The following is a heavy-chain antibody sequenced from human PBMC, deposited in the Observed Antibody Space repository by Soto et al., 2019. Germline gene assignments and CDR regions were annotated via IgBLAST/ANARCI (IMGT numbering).Heavy chain of an antibody. CDR2: IYYSGST. CDR1: GGSISSYY. CDR3: ARHVLGYCSGGSCYPKYYYYGMDD. D-gene: IGHD2-15*01. Sequence: SETLSLTCTVSGGSISSYYWSWIRQPPGKGLEWIGYIYYSGSTNYNPSLKSRVTISVDTSKNQFSLKLSSVTAADTAVYYCARHVLGYCSGGSCYPKYYYYGMDDWGQGTTVTVS. J-gene: IGHJ6*02. V-gene: IGHV4-59*08.